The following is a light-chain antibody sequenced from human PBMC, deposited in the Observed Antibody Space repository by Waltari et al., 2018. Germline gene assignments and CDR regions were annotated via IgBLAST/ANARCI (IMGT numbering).Light chain of an antibody. Sequence: QSALTQPASVSGSLGQSITIPCTGTSSDIGRYDFVSWYRQHPGKAPKLVISDVTNRPSGVSHRFSGSKSGNTASLTISALQPEDEADYYCCSYTSSDSYVFGPGTKVTVL. CDR3: CSYTSSDSYV. J-gene: IGLJ1*01. CDR1: SSDIGRYDF. CDR2: DVT. V-gene: IGLV2-14*03.